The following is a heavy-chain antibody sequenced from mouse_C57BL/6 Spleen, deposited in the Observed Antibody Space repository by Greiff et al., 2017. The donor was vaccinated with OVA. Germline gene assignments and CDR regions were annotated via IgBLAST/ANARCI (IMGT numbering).Heavy chain of an antibody. CDR3: AREVTKAMDY. V-gene: IGHV5-17*01. D-gene: IGHD2-2*01. CDR2: ISSGSSTI. CDR1: GFTFSDYG. J-gene: IGHJ4*01. Sequence: DVHLVESGGGLVKPGGSLKLSCAASGFTFSDYGMHWVRQAPEKGLEWVAYISSGSSTIYYADTVKGRFTISRDNAKNTLFLQMTSLRSEDTAMYYCAREVTKAMDYWGQGTSVTVSS.